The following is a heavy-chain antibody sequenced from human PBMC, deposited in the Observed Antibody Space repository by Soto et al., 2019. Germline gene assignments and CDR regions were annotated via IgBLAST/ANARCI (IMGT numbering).Heavy chain of an antibody. J-gene: IGHJ3*02. CDR2: ISWNSGSI. D-gene: IGHD1-26*01. CDR1: GFTFDDYA. CDR3: AKGTVGATNSAFDI. V-gene: IGHV3-9*01. Sequence: EVQLVESGGGLVQPGRSLRLSCAASGFTFDDYAMHWVRQAPGKGLEWVSGISWNSGSIGYADSVKGRFTISRDNAKNSLYLQMNSLRAEDTALYYCAKGTVGATNSAFDIWGQGTMVTVSS.